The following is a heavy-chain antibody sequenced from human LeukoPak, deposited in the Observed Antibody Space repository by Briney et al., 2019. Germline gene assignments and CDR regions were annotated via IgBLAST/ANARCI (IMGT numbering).Heavy chain of an antibody. J-gene: IGHJ6*03. CDR2: ISSSSSYI. V-gene: IGHV3-21*01. Sequence: GGSLRLSCAASGFTFNSYSMNWVRQAPGKGLEGVSSISSSSSYIYYADSVKGRFTISRDNAKNSLYLQMNSLRAEDTAVYYCAREVVSRSSSSAHYYYYMDVWGKGTTVTVSS. CDR3: AREVVSRSSSSAHYYYYMDV. D-gene: IGHD6-6*01. CDR1: GFTFNSYS.